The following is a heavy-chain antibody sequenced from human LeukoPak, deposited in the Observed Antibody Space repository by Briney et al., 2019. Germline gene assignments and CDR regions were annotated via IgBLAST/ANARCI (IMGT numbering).Heavy chain of an antibody. Sequence: SETLSLTCAVSGGSISSGGYSWSWIRQPPGKGLDWIGYIYYSGSTYYNPSLKSRVTISVDTSKNQFSLKLSSVTAADTAVYYCARAITILSPGYYYMDVWGKGTTVTVSS. CDR3: ARAITILSPGYYYMDV. V-gene: IGHV4-30-4*07. CDR2: IYYSGST. CDR1: GGSISSGGYS. J-gene: IGHJ6*03. D-gene: IGHD3-9*01.